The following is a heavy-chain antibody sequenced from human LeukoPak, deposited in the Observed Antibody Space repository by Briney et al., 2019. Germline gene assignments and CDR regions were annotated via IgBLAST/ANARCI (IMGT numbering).Heavy chain of an antibody. CDR2: ISYDGSNK. J-gene: IGHJ3*02. Sequence: GGSLRLSCAASGFTFSSYAMHWVRQAPGKGLEWVAVISYDGSNKYYADSVKGRFTISRDNSKNTLYLQMSSLRAEDTAVYYCARDRDIVVVPAANPPDAFDIWGQGTMVTVSS. CDR3: ARDRDIVVVPAANPPDAFDI. V-gene: IGHV3-30*04. CDR1: GFTFSSYA. D-gene: IGHD2-2*01.